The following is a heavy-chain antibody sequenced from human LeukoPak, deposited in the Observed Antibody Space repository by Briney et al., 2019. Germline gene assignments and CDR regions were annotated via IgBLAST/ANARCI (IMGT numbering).Heavy chain of an antibody. V-gene: IGHV3-7*01. J-gene: IGHJ4*02. Sequence: GGSLRLSCAASGFTFSSYWMSWVRQAPGKGLEWVANIKQDGSEKYYVDSVKGRLTISRDNAKNSLYLQMNSLRAEDTAVYYCARDVTYYYDSSGYRLNYWGQGTLVTVSS. CDR1: GFTFSSYW. CDR2: IKQDGSEK. D-gene: IGHD3-22*01. CDR3: ARDVTYYYDSSGYRLNY.